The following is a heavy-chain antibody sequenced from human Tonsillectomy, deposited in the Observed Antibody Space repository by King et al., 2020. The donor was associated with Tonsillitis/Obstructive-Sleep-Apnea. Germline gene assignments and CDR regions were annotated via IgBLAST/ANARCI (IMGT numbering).Heavy chain of an antibody. CDR1: GFTFSSYG. CDR3: ARAYCSSTSCYVSGFDY. CDR2: IWYDGSNK. D-gene: IGHD2-2*01. J-gene: IGHJ4*02. V-gene: IGHV3-33*01. Sequence: LVESGGGVVQPGRSLRLSCAASGFTFSSYGMHWVRQAPGKGLEWVAVIWYDGSNKYYADSVKGRFTISRDNSKNTLYLQMNSLRAEDTAVYYCARAYCSSTSCYVSGFDYWGQGTLVTVSS.